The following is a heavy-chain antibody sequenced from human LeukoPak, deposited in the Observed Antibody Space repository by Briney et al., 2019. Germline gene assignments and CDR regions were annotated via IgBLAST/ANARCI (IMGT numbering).Heavy chain of an antibody. Sequence: GGSLRLSCAASGFTFSSYAMSWVRQAPGKGLEWVSYISSSGGTIFYADSVKGRFTISRDNAKNSLYLQMNSLRAEDTAVYYCVRLNIYGFVWGQGTLVTVSS. CDR2: ISSSGGTI. V-gene: IGHV3-48*03. J-gene: IGHJ4*02. CDR1: GFTFSSYA. D-gene: IGHD5-18*01. CDR3: VRLNIYGFV.